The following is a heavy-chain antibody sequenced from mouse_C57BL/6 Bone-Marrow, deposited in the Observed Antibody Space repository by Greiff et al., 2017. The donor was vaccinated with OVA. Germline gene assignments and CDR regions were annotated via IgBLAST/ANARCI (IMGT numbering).Heavy chain of an antibody. Sequence: VHVKQSGPELVKPGASVKIPCKASGYTFTDYNMDWVKQSHGKSLEWIGDINPNNGGTIYNQKFKGKATLTVDKSSSTAYMELRSLTSEDTAVYYCARSRSYVFYAMDYWGQGTSVTVSS. D-gene: IGHD1-1*01. CDR3: ARSRSYVFYAMDY. J-gene: IGHJ4*01. CDR1: GYTFTDYN. CDR2: INPNNGGT. V-gene: IGHV1-18*01.